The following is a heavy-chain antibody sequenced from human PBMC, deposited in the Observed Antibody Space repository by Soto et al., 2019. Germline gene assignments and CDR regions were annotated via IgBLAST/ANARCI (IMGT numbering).Heavy chain of an antibody. J-gene: IGHJ5*02. CDR1: GYTFTSYD. D-gene: IGHD3-10*01. CDR2: MNPNSGNT. CDR3: ARERGSGSYYTPWFDP. V-gene: IGHV1-8*01. Sequence: ASVKVSCKASGYTFTSYDINWVRQENRQGLEWMGWMNPNSGNTGYAQKFQGRVTMTRNTSISTAYMELSSLRSEDTAVFYCARERGSGSYYTPWFDPWGQGTLVTVSS.